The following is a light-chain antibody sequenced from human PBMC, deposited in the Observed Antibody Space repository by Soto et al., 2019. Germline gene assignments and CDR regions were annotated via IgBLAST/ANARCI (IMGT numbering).Light chain of an antibody. Sequence: QAVVTQPPSASGTPGQRVTISCSGSRSSIGSNTVNWYQHLPGSAPKLLIYSNNHRPSGVPDRFSASKAGASASLAISGLQSEDEGDYYGAAWDASLGGFYVFGSGTKVTVL. J-gene: IGLJ1*01. CDR3: AAWDASLGGFYV. CDR1: RSSIGSNT. V-gene: IGLV1-44*01. CDR2: SNN.